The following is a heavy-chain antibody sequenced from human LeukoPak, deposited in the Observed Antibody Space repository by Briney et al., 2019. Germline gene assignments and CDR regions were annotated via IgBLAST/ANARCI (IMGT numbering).Heavy chain of an antibody. V-gene: IGHV3-30*03. D-gene: IGHD6-19*01. J-gene: IGHJ4*02. CDR2: ISYDGSNK. Sequence: GGSLRLSCAASGFTFSSYGMHWVHQAPGKGLEWVAVISYDGSNKYYADSVKGRFTISRDNSKNTLYLQMNSLRAEDTAVYYCARVTYSSGWYGFGPDYWGQGTLVTVSS. CDR3: ARVTYSSGWYGFGPDY. CDR1: GFTFSSYG.